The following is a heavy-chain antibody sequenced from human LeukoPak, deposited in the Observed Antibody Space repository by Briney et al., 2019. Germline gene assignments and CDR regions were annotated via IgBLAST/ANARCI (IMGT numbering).Heavy chain of an antibody. D-gene: IGHD1-26*01. J-gene: IGHJ3*02. V-gene: IGHV1-69*13. CDR1: GGTFSSYA. CDR2: IIPIFGTA. CDR3: ARVRFMYSGSPPGAFDI. Sequence: ASVKVSCKASGGTFSSYAISWVRQAPGQGLEWMGGIIPIFGTANYAQKFQGRVTITADESTSTAYMELSSLRSEDTAVYYCARVRFMYSGSPPGAFDIWGQGTMVTVSS.